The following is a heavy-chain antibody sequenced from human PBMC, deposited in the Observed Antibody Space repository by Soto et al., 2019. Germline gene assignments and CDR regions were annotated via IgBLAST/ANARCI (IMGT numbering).Heavy chain of an antibody. J-gene: IGHJ4*02. CDR1: GYTFTGYD. CDR2: IDPSSGGT. V-gene: IGHV1-2*02. D-gene: IGHD2-2*01. Sequence: QVQLVQSGAEVKRPGASVKVSCKASGYTFTGYDRHWVRQAPGQGPEWMGWIDPSSGGTNFAQKFQGRVTMTRDTSISTAYMELSRLRSDDAAVYYCARDRGGPAGTLTSPDSWGQGTLVTVS. CDR3: ARDRGGPAGTLTSPDS.